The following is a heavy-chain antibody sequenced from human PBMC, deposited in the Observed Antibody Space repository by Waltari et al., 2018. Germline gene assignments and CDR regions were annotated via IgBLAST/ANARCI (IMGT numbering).Heavy chain of an antibody. CDR3: AKDLMLREMISMFVFDV. J-gene: IGHJ3*01. CDR2: ISADGDNT. V-gene: IGHV3-23*01. Sequence: EVQLLESGGGLVQPGGSLRLSCTASGFTFTHYAMNLVSQAPGKGLEWVAAISADGDNTYYADSVKGRFTISRDNSKNTVHLQMNSLRLEDTAVYYCAKDLMLREMISMFVFDVWGPGTMVTVSS. CDR1: GFTFTHYA. D-gene: IGHD3-10*01.